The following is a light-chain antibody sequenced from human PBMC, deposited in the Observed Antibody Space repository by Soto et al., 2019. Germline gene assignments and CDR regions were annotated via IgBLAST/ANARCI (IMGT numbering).Light chain of an antibody. CDR3: LLYYGGAWV. CDR2: SIS. V-gene: IGLV7-43*01. Sequence: QTVVTQEPSLTVSPGGTVTLTCASSTGAVTSGYYPNWFQQKPGQAPRALIYSISNKHSWTPARFSGSLLGGKAALTLSGVQPEDEAGYYCLLYYGGAWVFGGGTKLTVL. J-gene: IGLJ3*02. CDR1: TGAVTSGYY.